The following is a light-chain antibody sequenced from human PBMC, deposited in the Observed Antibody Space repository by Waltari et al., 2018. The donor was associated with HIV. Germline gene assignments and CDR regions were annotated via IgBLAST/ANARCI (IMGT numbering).Light chain of an antibody. CDR3: GTWDSSLSAGV. CDR1: SSNIGNNY. V-gene: IGLV1-51*01. Sequence: QSVLTQPPSVSAAPGQKLTIPCSGSSSNIGNNYVSWYQQLPGTAPKLLIYDNHKRPSGIPDRFSGSKSGTSATLGITGLQTGDEADYYCGTWDSSLSAGVFGGGTKVTVL. J-gene: IGLJ2*01. CDR2: DNH.